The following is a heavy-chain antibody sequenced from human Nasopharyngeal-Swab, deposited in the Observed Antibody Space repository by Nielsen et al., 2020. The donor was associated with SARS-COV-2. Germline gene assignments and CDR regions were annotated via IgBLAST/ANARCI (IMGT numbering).Heavy chain of an antibody. Sequence: ASVKVSCKASGYTFTSYDINWVRQATGQGLEWMGWMNPNSGNTGYAQKFQGRVTMTRNTSVSTAYMEQSSLRSEDTAVYYCARDFLGYCSGGSCYSNGMDVWGQGTTVTVSS. CDR1: GYTFTSYD. D-gene: IGHD2-15*01. CDR2: MNPNSGNT. CDR3: ARDFLGYCSGGSCYSNGMDV. V-gene: IGHV1-8*01. J-gene: IGHJ6*02.